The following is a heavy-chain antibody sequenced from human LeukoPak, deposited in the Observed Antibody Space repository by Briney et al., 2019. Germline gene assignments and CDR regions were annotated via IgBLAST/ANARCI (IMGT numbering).Heavy chain of an antibody. V-gene: IGHV4-39*01. J-gene: IGHJ4*02. D-gene: IGHD4/OR15-4a*01. CDR1: GGSISSSSFY. Sequence: PSETLSLTCFVSGGSISSSSFYWGWIRQPPGKGLEWIVTIYYSGSTYYNPSLKSRVIISVDTSKNQFSLKLSSVTAADTAVYYCARQENLARLRLWNPFDYWGQGTLGTVSS. CDR3: ARQENLARLRLWNPFDY. CDR2: IYYSGST.